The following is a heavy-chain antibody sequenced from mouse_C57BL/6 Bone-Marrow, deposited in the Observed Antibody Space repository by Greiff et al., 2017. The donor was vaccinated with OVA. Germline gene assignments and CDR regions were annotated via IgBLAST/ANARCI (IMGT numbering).Heavy chain of an antibody. CDR2: IYPRSGNT. V-gene: IGHV1-81*01. D-gene: IGHD1-1*01. CDR1: GYTFTSYG. Sequence: VQLQESGAELARPGASVKLSCKASGYTFTSYGISWVKQRTGQGLEWIGEIYPRSGNTYYNEKFKGKATLTADKSSSTAYMELRSLTSEDSAVYFCARVYYYGSSYAWFAYWGQGTLVTVSA. CDR3: ARVYYYGSSYAWFAY. J-gene: IGHJ3*01.